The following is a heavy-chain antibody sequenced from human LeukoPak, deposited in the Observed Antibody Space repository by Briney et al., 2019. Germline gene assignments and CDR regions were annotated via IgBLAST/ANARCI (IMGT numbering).Heavy chain of an antibody. CDR2: LYSAGNT. D-gene: IGHD2/OR15-2a*01. V-gene: IGHV3-66*02. CDR1: GFTVSSNY. J-gene: IGHJ4*02. Sequence: GGSLRLSCAASGFTVSSNYMNWVRQTPGKGLEWVSVLYSAGNTFYADSVKGRFTISRDNSKNTLYLQMNSLRPEDTAVYYCARAREYLAIDYWGQGTLVTVSS. CDR3: ARAREYLAIDY.